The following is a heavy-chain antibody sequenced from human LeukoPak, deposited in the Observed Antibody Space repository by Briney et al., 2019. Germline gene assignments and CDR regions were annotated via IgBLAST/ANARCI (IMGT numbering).Heavy chain of an antibody. J-gene: IGHJ6*04. CDR1: GFTFSSYS. Sequence: GGSLRLSCAASGFTFSSYSMIWVRQAPGKGLEWVSSISSSSRYRYYADSVKGRFTISRDNAKNSLYLQMNSLRAEDTAVYYCAELGITMIGGVWGKGTTVTISS. CDR2: ISSSSRYR. V-gene: IGHV3-21*01. D-gene: IGHD3-10*02. CDR3: AELGITMIGGV.